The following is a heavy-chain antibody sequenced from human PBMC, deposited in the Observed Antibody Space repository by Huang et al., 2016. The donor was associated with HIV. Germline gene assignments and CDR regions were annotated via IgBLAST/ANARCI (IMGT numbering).Heavy chain of an antibody. D-gene: IGHD1-26*01. CDR3: AKDGADEEWDIDY. CDR2: ISYDGSKK. J-gene: IGHJ4*02. CDR1: GFSFSTYG. V-gene: IGHV3-30*18. Sequence: VQLVESGGGVVQPGRSLRLACAASGFSFSTYGLHWFRQVTGKGLEWVAVISYDGSKKYYAHSVKGRFTISRDTSENKVYLQMNSLRHEDTAVYYCAKDGADEEWDIDYWGQGTLVTVSS.